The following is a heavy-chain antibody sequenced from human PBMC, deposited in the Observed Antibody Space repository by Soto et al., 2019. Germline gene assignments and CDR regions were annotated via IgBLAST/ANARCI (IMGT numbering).Heavy chain of an antibody. CDR2: MNPNSGNT. J-gene: IGHJ5*02. CDR1: GYTFGNND. Sequence: ASVKVSCKASGYTFGNNDISWVRQATGQGLEWMGWMNPNSGNTGYAQKFQGRVSMTRNTSITTAYLELSSLRSDDTAIYYCARMATSGTLNWFDPRGQGTLVTVSS. CDR3: ARMATSGTLNWFDP. V-gene: IGHV1-8*01.